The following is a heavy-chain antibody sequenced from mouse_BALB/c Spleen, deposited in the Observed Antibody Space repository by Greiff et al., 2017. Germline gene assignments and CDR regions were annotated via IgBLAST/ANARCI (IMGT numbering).Heavy chain of an antibody. J-gene: IGHJ3*01. Sequence: DVMLVESGGGLVKPGGSLKLSCAASGFTFSDYYMYWVRQTPEKRLEWVATISDGGSYTYYPDSVKGRFTISRDNAKNNLYLQMSSLKSEDTAMYYCAREGYYGSSSWFAYWGQGTLVTVSA. V-gene: IGHV5-4*02. CDR2: ISDGGSYT. CDR1: GFTFSDYY. CDR3: AREGYYGSSSWFAY. D-gene: IGHD1-1*01.